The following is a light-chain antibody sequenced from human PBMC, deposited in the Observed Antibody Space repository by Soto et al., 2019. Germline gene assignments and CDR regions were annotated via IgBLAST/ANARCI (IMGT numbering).Light chain of an antibody. Sequence: DIQMTQSPSTLSASVGDRVTITCRASQSISSWVAWYQQKPGKAPKLLIYRASSLGSGVPSRFSGGGSGTEFTLTISSLQPDDFATYYCQQYDSSVYTLGQGTKLEIK. CDR3: QQYDSSVYT. CDR2: RAS. J-gene: IGKJ2*01. CDR1: QSISSW. V-gene: IGKV1-5*03.